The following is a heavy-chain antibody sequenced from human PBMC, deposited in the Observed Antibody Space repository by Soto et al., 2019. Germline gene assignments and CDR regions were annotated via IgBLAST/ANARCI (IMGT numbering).Heavy chain of an antibody. J-gene: IGHJ3*01. V-gene: IGHV5-51*01. CDR2: IYPGDSDP. D-gene: IGHD1-20*01. CDR1: GYGFISQW. CDR3: ASRKITSDAFDF. Sequence: GESLKISCKGSGYGFISQWIGWVRQMPGKGLEWMGVIYPGDSDPKYNPSFQGQVTISADRSLSTAFLQWSSLKASDTAIYYCASRKITSDAFDFWGQGTMVTVSS.